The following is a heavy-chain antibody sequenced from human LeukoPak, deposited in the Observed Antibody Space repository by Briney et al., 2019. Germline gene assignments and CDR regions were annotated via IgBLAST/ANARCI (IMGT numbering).Heavy chain of an antibody. CDR1: GYTFTSYD. CDR3: ARDDFRRYYYDSSGYHNWFDP. V-gene: IGHV1-8*01. Sequence: ASVKVSCKASGYTFTSYDINWVRQATGQGLEWMGWMNPNSGNTGYAQKFQGRVTVTRNTSISTAYMELSSLRSEDTAVYYCARDDFRRYYYDSSGYHNWFDPWGRGTLVTLSS. D-gene: IGHD3-22*01. J-gene: IGHJ5*02. CDR2: MNPNSGNT.